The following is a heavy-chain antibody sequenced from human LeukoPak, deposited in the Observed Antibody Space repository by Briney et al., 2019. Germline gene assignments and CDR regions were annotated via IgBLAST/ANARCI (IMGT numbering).Heavy chain of an antibody. V-gene: IGHV3-23*01. J-gene: IGHJ4*02. CDR3: ARGIEPSGWYGFDY. CDR1: GFTFSSYA. D-gene: IGHD6-19*01. CDR2: ISGSGGST. Sequence: PGGSLRLSCAASGFTFSSYAMSWVRQAPGKGLEWVSAISGSGGSTYYADSVKGRFTISRDNSKNTLYLQMNSLRAEDTAVYYCARGIEPSGWYGFDYWGQGTLVTVSS.